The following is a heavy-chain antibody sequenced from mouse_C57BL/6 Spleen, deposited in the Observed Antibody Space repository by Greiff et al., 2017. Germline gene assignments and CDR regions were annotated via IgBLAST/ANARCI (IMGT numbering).Heavy chain of an antibody. Sequence: VQLQQSVAELVRPGASVTLSCTASGFNIKNTYMHWVKQRPEQCLEWIGRIDPANGNTKYAPKFQGKATITADTSSNTAYLQLSSLTSEDTAIYYPSYGSSPLYAMDYWGQGTSVTVSS. D-gene: IGHD1-1*01. V-gene: IGHV14-3*01. CDR2: IDPANGNT. CDR1: GFNIKNTY. J-gene: IGHJ4*01. CDR3: SYGSSPLYAMDY.